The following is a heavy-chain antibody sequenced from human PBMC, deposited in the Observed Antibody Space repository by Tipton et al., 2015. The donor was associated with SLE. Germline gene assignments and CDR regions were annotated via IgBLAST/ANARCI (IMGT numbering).Heavy chain of an antibody. Sequence: TLSLTCTVSGGSISSSSYYWGWIRQPPGKGLEWIGEINHSGSTNYNPSLKSRVTISVDTSKNQFSLKLSSVTAADTAVYYCARDQDGGPSPRIWGQGTMVTVSS. CDR1: GGSISSSSYY. CDR2: INHSGST. V-gene: IGHV4-39*07. J-gene: IGHJ3*02. D-gene: IGHD4-23*01. CDR3: ARDQDGGPSPRI.